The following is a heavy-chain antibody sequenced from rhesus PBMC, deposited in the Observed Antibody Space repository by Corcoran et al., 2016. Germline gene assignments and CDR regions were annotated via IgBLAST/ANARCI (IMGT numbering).Heavy chain of an antibody. CDR3: AKWKGLGSGFDY. CDR1: GYSFTNYW. Sequence: EVQLVQSGAEVKRPGESLKISCKTSGYSFTNYWISWVRQMPGKGLEWRGAITPMGSVPPTSPSFQGPGTRPADQSISTPYPQWGSLKASDSATYYCAKWKGLGSGFDYWGQGVLVTVSS. D-gene: IGHD2-21*01. J-gene: IGHJ4*01. V-gene: IGHV5-2*01. CDR2: ITPMGSVP.